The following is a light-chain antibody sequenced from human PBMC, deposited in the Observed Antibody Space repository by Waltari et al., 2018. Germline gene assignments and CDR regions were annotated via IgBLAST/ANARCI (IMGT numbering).Light chain of an antibody. V-gene: IGLV1-47*01. CDR1: HPNVGANS. Sequence: QSILTQPPSASGTPGRTVTISCSGRHPNVGANSVCWYQQLPGKAPKLLIFVNNQRPSGVPDRFSGSKSGTSASLAIRGLRSEDEADYYCATWDDRLTAVFGGGTKLTVL. J-gene: IGLJ2*01. CDR3: ATWDDRLTAV. CDR2: VNN.